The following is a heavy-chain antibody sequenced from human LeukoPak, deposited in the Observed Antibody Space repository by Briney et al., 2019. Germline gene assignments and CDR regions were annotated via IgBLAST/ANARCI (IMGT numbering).Heavy chain of an antibody. D-gene: IGHD6-19*01. CDR3: ARDPFVAVAGTGDLGY. Sequence: ASVTVSCKASGYTFTGYGISWVRQAPGQGLEWMGWISAYNGNTNYAQKLQGRVTMTTDTSTSTAYMELRSLRSDDTAVYYCARDPFVAVAGTGDLGYWGQGTLVTVSS. J-gene: IGHJ4*02. CDR1: GYTFTGYG. V-gene: IGHV1-18*01. CDR2: ISAYNGNT.